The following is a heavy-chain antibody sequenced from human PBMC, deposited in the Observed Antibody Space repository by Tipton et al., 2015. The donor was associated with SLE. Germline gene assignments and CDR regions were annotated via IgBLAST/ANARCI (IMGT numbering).Heavy chain of an antibody. CDR3: ARVGAGEAFDI. CDR1: GGSISSYY. J-gene: IGHJ3*02. D-gene: IGHD7-27*01. V-gene: IGHV4-4*07. Sequence: TLSLTCTVSGGSISSYYWSWIRQPAGKGLEWIGRIYHSGSTYYNPSLKSRVTISVDTSTNQFSLKLSSVTAADTAGYYCARVGAGEAFDIWGQGTMVTVSS. CDR2: IYHSGST.